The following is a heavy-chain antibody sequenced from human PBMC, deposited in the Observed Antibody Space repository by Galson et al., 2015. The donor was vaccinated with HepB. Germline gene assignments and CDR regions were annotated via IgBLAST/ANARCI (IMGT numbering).Heavy chain of an antibody. J-gene: IGHJ4*02. CDR3: AAGRFNWTY. CDR1: GFTFSNYW. CDR2: IKQDGSVK. V-gene: IGHV3-7*03. Sequence: SLRLSCAASGFTFSNYWMTWVRQAPGKGLEWVANIKQDGSVKNYVDSVRGRFTLSRDNAENSLSLQMHSLKAEDTAVYFCAAGRFNWTYWSQGTLVTVSS. D-gene: IGHD1-20*01.